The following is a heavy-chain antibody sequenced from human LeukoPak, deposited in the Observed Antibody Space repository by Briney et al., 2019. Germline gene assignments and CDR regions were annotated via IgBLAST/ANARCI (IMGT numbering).Heavy chain of an antibody. CDR2: ISHSGSTL. CDR1: GFTFRSCE. V-gene: IGHV3-48*03. Sequence: PGGSLRLSCAASGFTFRSCEMNWVRQAPGKGLEWVSYISHSGSTLYYADSVKGRFTISRDNAKNSLYLQMDSLRAEDTAVYYCVADGYNQDPDYWGRGTLVTVSS. D-gene: IGHD5-24*01. J-gene: IGHJ4*02. CDR3: VADGYNQDPDY.